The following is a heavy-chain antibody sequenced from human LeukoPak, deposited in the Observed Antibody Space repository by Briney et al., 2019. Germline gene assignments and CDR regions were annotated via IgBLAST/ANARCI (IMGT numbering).Heavy chain of an antibody. CDR2: INHTGNVN. V-gene: IGHV3-7*03. Sequence: GGSLRLSCAASGFTFSSYWMNWARQAPGKGLEWVASINHTGNVNYYVESVKGRFTISRDNAKNSLYLQMSNLRAEDTAVYFCATGGGLDVWGQGATVTVSS. CDR3: ATGGGLDV. D-gene: IGHD3-10*01. J-gene: IGHJ6*02. CDR1: GFTFSSYW.